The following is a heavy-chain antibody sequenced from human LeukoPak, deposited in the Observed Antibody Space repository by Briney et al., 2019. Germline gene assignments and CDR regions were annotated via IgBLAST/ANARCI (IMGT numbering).Heavy chain of an antibody. CDR1: GFTFSSYA. Sequence: PGGSLRLSCAASGFTFSSYAMSWVRQAPGKGLEWVAFIRYDGTSKYYAESVKGRFTISRDNSKNTLYLQINSLRAEDTAVYYCAKGAVAGNWVFNYWGQGTLVTVSS. CDR2: IRYDGTSK. J-gene: IGHJ4*02. D-gene: IGHD6-19*01. CDR3: AKGAVAGNWVFNY. V-gene: IGHV3-30*02.